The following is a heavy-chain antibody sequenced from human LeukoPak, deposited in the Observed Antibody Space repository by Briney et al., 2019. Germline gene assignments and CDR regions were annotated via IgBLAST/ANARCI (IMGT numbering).Heavy chain of an antibody. D-gene: IGHD2-15*01. CDR1: GGSVRGDGYF. Sequence: SETLSLTCTVSGGSVRGDGYFWAWVRQPPGKGLEWIGSVFYTGGTYYNPSLKSRVTISVDTSRNQFSLHVNSVTAADTAVYFCARRIVLVAAGNDVLDSWGQGTLVTVSS. J-gene: IGHJ4*02. V-gene: IGHV4-39*01. CDR2: VFYTGGT. CDR3: ARRIVLVAAGNDVLDS.